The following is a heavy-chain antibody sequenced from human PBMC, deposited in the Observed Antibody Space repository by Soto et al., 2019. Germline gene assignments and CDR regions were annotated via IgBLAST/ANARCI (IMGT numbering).Heavy chain of an antibody. Sequence: VQLVESGGGVVQPGRSLRLSCAASGFTFSDYAMHWVRQAPGKGLEWVAVVSHDGRNTHYADSVKGRFTISRDSSTNTVSLEMTSLSAEDTAVYYWAKGGRQWLVTSDFNYWGQGARVTVSS. CDR3: AKGGRQWLVTSDFNY. D-gene: IGHD6-19*01. J-gene: IGHJ4*02. V-gene: IGHV3-30*18. CDR2: VSHDGRNT. CDR1: GFTFSDYA.